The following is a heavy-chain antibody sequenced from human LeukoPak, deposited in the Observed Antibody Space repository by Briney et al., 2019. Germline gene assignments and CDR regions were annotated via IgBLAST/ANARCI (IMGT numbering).Heavy chain of an antibody. CDR1: GGSISSGGYS. J-gene: IGHJ1*01. CDR2: IYHSGST. Sequence: SETLSLTCAVSGGSISSGGYSWSWIRQPPGKGLEWIGYIYHSGSTYYNPSLKSRVTISVDRSKNQFSLKLSSVTAADTAVYYCARALLYYHGSGLAEYFQHWGQGTLVTVSS. V-gene: IGHV4-30-2*01. CDR3: ARALLYYHGSGLAEYFQH. D-gene: IGHD3-10*01.